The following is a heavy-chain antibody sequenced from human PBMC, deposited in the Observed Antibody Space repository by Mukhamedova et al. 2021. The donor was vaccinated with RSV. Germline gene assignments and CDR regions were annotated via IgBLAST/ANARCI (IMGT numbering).Heavy chain of an antibody. Sequence: WMGIINPSGGSTSYAQKFQGRVTMTRDTSTSTVYMELSSLRSEDTAVYYCASESLVVPAGGDNWFDPWGQGTLVTVSS. CDR3: ASESLVVPAGGDNWFDP. V-gene: IGHV1-46*01. D-gene: IGHD2-2*01. CDR2: INPSGGST. J-gene: IGHJ5*02.